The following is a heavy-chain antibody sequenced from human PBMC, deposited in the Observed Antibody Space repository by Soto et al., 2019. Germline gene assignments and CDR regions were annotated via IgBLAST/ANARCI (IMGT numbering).Heavy chain of an antibody. V-gene: IGHV3-30*03. CDR2: ISYDGNNK. CDR3: PSPPMTTMS. J-gene: IGHJ5*02. CDR1: GFSYSSYD. D-gene: IGHD4-4*01. Sequence: QVQLVESGGGVVQPGRSLRLSCAASGFSYSSYDMHWVRQAPGKGLEWVAVISYDGNNKYYADSVKGRFTISRDNSKNTLYLQMNSLRAEDTAVYYCPSPPMTTMSWGQGTLVTVPS.